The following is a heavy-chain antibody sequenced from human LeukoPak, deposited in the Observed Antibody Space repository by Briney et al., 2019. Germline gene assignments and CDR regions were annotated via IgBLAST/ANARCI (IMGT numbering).Heavy chain of an antibody. CDR3: ARVYYSNSCDYWYFDL. Sequence: SETLSLTCTVSGGSISSYYWSWIRQPPGKGLEWIAYIYYSGSTNYNPSLKSRVTISVDTSKNQFSLKLSSVTAVDTAVYYCARVYYSNSCDYWYFDLWGRGTLVTVSS. V-gene: IGHV4-59*01. CDR2: IYYSGST. CDR1: GGSISSYY. D-gene: IGHD6-13*01. J-gene: IGHJ2*01.